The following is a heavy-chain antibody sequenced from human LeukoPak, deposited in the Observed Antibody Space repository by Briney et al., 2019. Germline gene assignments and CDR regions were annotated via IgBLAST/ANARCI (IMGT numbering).Heavy chain of an antibody. V-gene: IGHV3-7*01. CDR2: IKEDGSEI. Sequence: GGSLRLSCAASGFTFSSHWMSWVRQAPGNGLEWVANIKEDGSEIYYVDSVKGRFTISRDNAKNSLYLQMNSLRAEDTAVYYCTRRGYGYWGQGTLVTVSS. CDR3: TRRGYGY. CDR1: GFTFSSHW. J-gene: IGHJ4*02. D-gene: IGHD5-18*01.